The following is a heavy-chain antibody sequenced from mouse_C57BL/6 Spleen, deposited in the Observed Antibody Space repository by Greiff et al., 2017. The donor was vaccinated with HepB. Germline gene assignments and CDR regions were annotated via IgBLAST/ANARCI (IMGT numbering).Heavy chain of an antibody. D-gene: IGHD1-1*01. CDR2: ISSGGDYT. Sequence: EVQGVESGEGLVKPGGSLKLSCAASGFTFSSYAMSWVRQTPEKRLEWVAYISSGGDYTYYADTVKGRFTISRDNARNTLYLQMSSLKSEDTAMYYCTRIITTVVDYYAMDYWGQGTSVTVSS. V-gene: IGHV5-9-1*02. J-gene: IGHJ4*01. CDR3: TRIITTVVDYYAMDY. CDR1: GFTFSSYA.